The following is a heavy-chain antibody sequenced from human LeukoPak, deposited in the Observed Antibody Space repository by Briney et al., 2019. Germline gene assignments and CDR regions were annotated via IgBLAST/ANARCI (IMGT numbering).Heavy chain of an antibody. D-gene: IGHD6-6*01. CDR3: ARDPTVAARPVPYNWFDP. CDR2: INPNSGGT. J-gene: IGHJ5*02. Sequence: ASVKVSCKASGGTFSSYAISWVRQAPGQGLEWMGWINPNSGGTNYAQKFQGRVTMTRDTSISTAYMELSRLRSDDTAVYYCARDPTVAARPVPYNWFDPWGQGTLVTVSS. V-gene: IGHV1-2*02. CDR1: GGTFSSYA.